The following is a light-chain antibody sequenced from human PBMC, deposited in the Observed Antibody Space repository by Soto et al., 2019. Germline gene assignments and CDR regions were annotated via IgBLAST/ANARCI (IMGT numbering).Light chain of an antibody. CDR1: QGISNY. Sequence: DIPMTQSPSSLSASVGDRVTITCRASQGISNYLAWYQQKPGKVPKLLIYAASTLQSGVPSRFSGSGSGTDFTVTITSLQPEDVATYYCQKYISAPLTFGPGTSVDIK. CDR2: AAS. J-gene: IGKJ3*01. CDR3: QKYISAPLT. V-gene: IGKV1-27*01.